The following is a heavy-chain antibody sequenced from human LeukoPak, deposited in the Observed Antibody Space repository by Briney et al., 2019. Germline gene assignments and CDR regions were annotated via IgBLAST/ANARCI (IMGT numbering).Heavy chain of an antibody. CDR1: GFTFSTYS. D-gene: IGHD2-21*02. CDR3: ARDKRRLTVPWAFDI. V-gene: IGHV3-66*01. Sequence: PGGSLRLSCAASGFTFSTYSMSWVRQAPGKGLEWVSVIFSDTSTYYADSVKGRFTISRDNSKNTLHLEMNSLRAEDTAVYYCARDKRRLTVPWAFDIWGQGTMITVSS. CDR2: IFSDTST. J-gene: IGHJ3*02.